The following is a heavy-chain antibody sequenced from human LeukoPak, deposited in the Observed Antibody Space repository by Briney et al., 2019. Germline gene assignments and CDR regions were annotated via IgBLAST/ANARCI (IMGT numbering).Heavy chain of an antibody. D-gene: IGHD6-19*01. CDR3: ARGKGIAVSSFDS. V-gene: IGHV3-23*01. CDR2: ISGSGTST. Sequence: GGSLRLFCAASGFTFSSYAMSWVRQAPGKGLEWVSGISGSGTSTYYADSVKGRFTISRDNSKNTMSLQMNSLRAEDTALYYCARGKGIAVSSFDSRGQGTLVTVSS. J-gene: IGHJ4*02. CDR1: GFTFSSYA.